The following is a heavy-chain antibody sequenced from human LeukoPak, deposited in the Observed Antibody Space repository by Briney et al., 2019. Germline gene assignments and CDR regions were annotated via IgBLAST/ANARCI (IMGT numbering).Heavy chain of an antibody. D-gene: IGHD3-16*02. J-gene: IGHJ4*02. CDR1: GFTSSSYA. CDR3: AKDLGDAITFGGVIVIPPYFDY. Sequence: PGGSLRLSCAASGFTSSSYAMSWVRQAPGKGLEWVSAISGSGGSTYYANSVKGRFTISRDNSKNTLYLQMNSLRAEDTAVYYCAKDLGDAITFGGVIVIPPYFDYWGQGTLVTVSS. CDR2: ISGSGGST. V-gene: IGHV3-23*01.